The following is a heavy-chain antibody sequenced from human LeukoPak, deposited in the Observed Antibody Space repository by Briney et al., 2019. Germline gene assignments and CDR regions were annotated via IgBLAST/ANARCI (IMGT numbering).Heavy chain of an antibody. CDR3: ARVYDSSGYSTIDY. CDR2: INPNSGGT. Sequence: ASVKVSCKASGYTFTGYYMHWVRQAPGQGLEWMGWINPNSGGTNYAQKFQGRVTMTRDTSISTAYMELSRLRSDETAVYYCARVYDSSGYSTIDYWGQGTLVTVSS. V-gene: IGHV1-2*02. D-gene: IGHD3-22*01. CDR1: GYTFTGYY. J-gene: IGHJ4*02.